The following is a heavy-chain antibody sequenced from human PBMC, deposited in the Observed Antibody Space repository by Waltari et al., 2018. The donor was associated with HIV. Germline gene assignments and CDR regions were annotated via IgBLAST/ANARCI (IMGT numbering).Heavy chain of an antibody. V-gene: IGHV3-74*01. CDR3: ARLRVRGPYFDY. D-gene: IGHD3-10*01. Sequence: EVQLVESGGGLVQPGGSLRLSCAASGFTFSSYWMHWVRQAPGKGLVWVSRSNGDGSSKSYADSVKGRFTISRDNAKNTLYLQMNSLRAEDTAVYYCARLRVRGPYFDYWGQGTLVTVSS. J-gene: IGHJ4*02. CDR2: SNGDGSSK. CDR1: GFTFSSYW.